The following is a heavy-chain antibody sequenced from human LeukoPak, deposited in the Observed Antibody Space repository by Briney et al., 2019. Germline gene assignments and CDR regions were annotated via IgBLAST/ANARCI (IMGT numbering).Heavy chain of an antibody. J-gene: IGHJ4*02. V-gene: IGHV4-61*02. Sequence: SETLCLTCTVSGGSISSGSYYWSWIRQPAGKGLEWIGRIYTSGSTNYNPSLKSRVTISVDTSKNQFSLKLSSVTAADTAVYYCARSGEQQLAFDYWGQGTLVTVSS. CDR1: GGSISSGSYY. CDR3: ARSGEQQLAFDY. D-gene: IGHD6-13*01. CDR2: IYTSGST.